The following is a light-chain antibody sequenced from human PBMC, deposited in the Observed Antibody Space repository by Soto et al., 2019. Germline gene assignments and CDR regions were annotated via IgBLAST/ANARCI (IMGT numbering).Light chain of an antibody. J-gene: IGKJ4*01. CDR3: QQFSSYPLT. CDR1: QTVRNNY. CDR2: DAS. Sequence: EIVFTQSPGTLSLSPGERATLSCRASQTVRNNYLAWCQQKPGQAPGLLIYDASRRETGIRDMFSGGGSGTDFTLTISRLEPEDIAVSYCQQFSSYPLTFGGGTKVDIK. V-gene: IGKV3-20*01.